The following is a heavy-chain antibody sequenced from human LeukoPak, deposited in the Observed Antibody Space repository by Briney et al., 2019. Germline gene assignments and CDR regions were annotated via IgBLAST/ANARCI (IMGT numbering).Heavy chain of an antibody. Sequence: PSETLSLTCTVSGGSISSYYWSWIRQPPGKGLEWIGYIYYSGSTNYNPSLKSRVTISVDTSKNQFSLKLSSVTAADTAVYYCARDLWEDIVGAPEYYYYMDVWGKGTTVTVSS. CDR2: IYYSGST. CDR1: GGSISSYY. CDR3: ARDLWEDIVGAPEYYYYMDV. V-gene: IGHV4-59*01. D-gene: IGHD2-2*01. J-gene: IGHJ6*03.